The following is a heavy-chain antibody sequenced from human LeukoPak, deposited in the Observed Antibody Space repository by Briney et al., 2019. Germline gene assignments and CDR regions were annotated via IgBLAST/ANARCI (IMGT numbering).Heavy chain of an antibody. J-gene: IGHJ4*02. CDR1: GGSISSGGYY. Sequence: PSQTLSLTCTVSGGSISSGGYYWSWIRQPAGKGLEWIGRIYTSGSTNYNPSLKSRVTISVDTSKNQFSLKLSSVTAADTAVYYCAREVLWFGEFYPEYWGQGTLVTVSS. D-gene: IGHD3-10*01. CDR2: IYTSGST. CDR3: AREVLWFGEFYPEY. V-gene: IGHV4-61*02.